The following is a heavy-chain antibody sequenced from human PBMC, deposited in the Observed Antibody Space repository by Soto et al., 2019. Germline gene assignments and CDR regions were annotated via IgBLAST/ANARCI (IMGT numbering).Heavy chain of an antibody. V-gene: IGHV4-34*01. D-gene: IGHD3-10*01. Sequence: SETLSLTCAVYGGSFSGYYWSWIRQPPGKGLEWIGEINHSGSTNYNPSLKSRVTISVDTSKNQFSLKLSSVTAADTAVYYCARVVRGVLRYYYYYMDVWGKGTTVTSP. J-gene: IGHJ6*03. CDR2: INHSGST. CDR3: ARVVRGVLRYYYYYMDV. CDR1: GGSFSGYY.